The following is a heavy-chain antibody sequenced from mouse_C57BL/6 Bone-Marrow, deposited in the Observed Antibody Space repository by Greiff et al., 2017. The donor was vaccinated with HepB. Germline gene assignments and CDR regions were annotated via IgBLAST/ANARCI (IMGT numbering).Heavy chain of an antibody. Sequence: VQLKQSVAELVRPGASVKLSCTASGFNIKNTYVHWVKQRPEQGLEWIGRIDPANGNTKYAPKFQGKATITADTSSNTAYLQLSSLTSEDTAIYYCARPEGGYWGQGTTLTVSS. J-gene: IGHJ2*01. V-gene: IGHV14-3*01. CDR2: IDPANGNT. CDR3: ARPEGGY. CDR1: GFNIKNTY.